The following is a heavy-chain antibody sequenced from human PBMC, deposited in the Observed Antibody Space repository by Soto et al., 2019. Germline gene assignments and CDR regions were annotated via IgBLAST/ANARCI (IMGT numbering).Heavy chain of an antibody. J-gene: IGHJ6*02. CDR2: ISSSSSYI. CDR3: ARDLRRGDYYYGMDV. CDR1: GFTFSSYS. V-gene: IGHV3-21*01. Sequence: EVQLVESGGGLVKPGGSLRLSCAASGFTFSSYSMNWVRQAPGKGLEWVSSISSSSSYIYYADSVKGRFTISRDNAKNSLYLQMNSLRAEDTAVYYCARDLRRGDYYYGMDVWGQGTTVTVSS. D-gene: IGHD3-16*01.